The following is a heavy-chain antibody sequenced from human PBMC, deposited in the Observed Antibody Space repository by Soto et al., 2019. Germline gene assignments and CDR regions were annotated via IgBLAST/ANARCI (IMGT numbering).Heavy chain of an antibody. D-gene: IGHD2-15*01. J-gene: IGHJ4*02. V-gene: IGHV3-66*01. CDR3: AREAIILIAPPESYFDY. Sequence: PGGSLRLSCAASGFDVSNTDMSWVRQAPGKGLEWVSVIYSGGYTNYADSVKGRFIVSSDSPKNTLYLQMDSLRAEDTAVYYCAREAIILIAPPESYFDYWGQGTLVTSPQ. CDR2: IYSGGYT. CDR1: GFDVSNTD.